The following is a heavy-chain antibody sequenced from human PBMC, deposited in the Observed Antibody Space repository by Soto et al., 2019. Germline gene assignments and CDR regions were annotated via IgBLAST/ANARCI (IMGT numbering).Heavy chain of an antibody. J-gene: IGHJ4*02. V-gene: IGHV4-34*01. CDR2: INHSGST. CDR1: GGSFSNYY. Sequence: SETLSLTCAVYGGSFSNYYWNWIRQSPGKGLEWIGEINHSGSTNYNPSLKSRVTMSLNTSKNQFSLKLTSVTAADTAVYYCAISTPFPFDYWGPGTLVTGSS. CDR3: AISTPFPFDY. D-gene: IGHD3-3*02.